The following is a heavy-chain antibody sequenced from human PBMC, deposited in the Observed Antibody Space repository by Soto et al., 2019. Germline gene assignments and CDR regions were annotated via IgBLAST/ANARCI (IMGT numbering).Heavy chain of an antibody. D-gene: IGHD3-9*01. CDR2: ISSGGTTK. V-gene: IGHV3-48*03. Sequence: GGSLRLSCATAGFSFSDFEMHWVRQAPGKGLEWVSYISSGGTTKYYADSVKGRFTISRDNAKNSLFLQMNSLRAEDTAVYYCAREYYDILTGLYLNWFERWGQGTLVTVSS. CDR3: AREYYDILTGLYLNWFER. CDR1: GFSFSDFE. J-gene: IGHJ5*02.